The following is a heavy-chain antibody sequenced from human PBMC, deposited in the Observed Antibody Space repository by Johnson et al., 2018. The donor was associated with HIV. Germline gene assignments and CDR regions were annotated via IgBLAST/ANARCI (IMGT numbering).Heavy chain of an antibody. D-gene: IGHD6-13*01. J-gene: IGHJ3*02. CDR1: GFTVTTKY. V-gene: IGHV3-30*02. CDR3: AKDRRGKQQLVTGNDAFDI. CDR2: IRYDGSNK. Sequence: QVQLVESGGGLVQPGGSLRLSCAASGFTVTTKYMSWVRQAPGKGLEWVSFIRYDGSNKYYADSVKGRFTISRDNSKNTLYLQMNSLRADDTAVYYCAKDRRGKQQLVTGNDAFDIWGQGTMVTVSS.